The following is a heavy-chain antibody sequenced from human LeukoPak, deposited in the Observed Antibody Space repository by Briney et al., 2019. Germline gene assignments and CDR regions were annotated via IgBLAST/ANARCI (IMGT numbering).Heavy chain of an antibody. V-gene: IGHV3-30*01. CDR1: GFTFSSYA. J-gene: IGHJ6*03. CDR2: ISYDGSNK. Sequence: PGRSLRLSCAASGFTFSSYAMHWVRQAPGKGLEWVAVISYDGSNKYYADSVKGRFTISRDNSKNTLYLQMNSLRAEDTAVYYCARCADYYYYYYMDVWGKGTTVTASS. CDR3: ARCADYYYYYYMDV.